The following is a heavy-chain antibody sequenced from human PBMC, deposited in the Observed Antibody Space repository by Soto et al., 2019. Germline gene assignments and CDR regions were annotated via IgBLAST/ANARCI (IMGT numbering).Heavy chain of an antibody. CDR1: GYSISSGYY. D-gene: IGHD2-8*01. J-gene: IGHJ4*02. CDR2: IYHSGST. Sequence: SETLSLTCTVSGYSISSGYYWGWIRQPPGKGLEWIASIYHSGSTYYNPSLKSRVTISVDTSKNQFSLKLSSVTAADTAVYYCARVNGEPYYFDYWGQGTLVTVSS. CDR3: ARVNGEPYYFDY. V-gene: IGHV4-38-2*02.